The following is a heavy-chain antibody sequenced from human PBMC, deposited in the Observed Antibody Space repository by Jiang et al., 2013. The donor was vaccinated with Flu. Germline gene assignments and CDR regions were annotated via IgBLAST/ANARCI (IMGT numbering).Heavy chain of an antibody. V-gene: IGHV5-51*03. J-gene: IGHJ3*02. CDR2: INPADSDS. D-gene: IGHD1-7*01. CDR3: ARAWNSDKSTPDAFDI. Sequence: GAEVKKPGESLKISCKASGYNFPSYWIAWVRQMPGKGLEWMGIINPADSDSRYSPSFQGQVTISADKSINTAYLQWSSLKTSDTAMYYCARAWNSDKSTPDAFDIWGRGTMLTVSS. CDR1: GYNFPSYW.